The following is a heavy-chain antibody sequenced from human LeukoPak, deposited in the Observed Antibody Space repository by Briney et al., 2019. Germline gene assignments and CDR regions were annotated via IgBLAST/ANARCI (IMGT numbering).Heavy chain of an antibody. V-gene: IGHV4-59*01. CDR1: GGSISRYY. D-gene: IGHD6-19*01. J-gene: IGHJ4*02. CDR2: MYSSGSP. CDR3: ARGHSDGWYPYIDY. Sequence: PGTLSLTCTVSGGSISRYYCSWLRQPPGKGLEWIGYMYSSGSPYCNPSFKSRVTISVDSSKNQFSLKLISATAADTAVYYCARGHSDGWYPYIDYWGQGSLVTVSS.